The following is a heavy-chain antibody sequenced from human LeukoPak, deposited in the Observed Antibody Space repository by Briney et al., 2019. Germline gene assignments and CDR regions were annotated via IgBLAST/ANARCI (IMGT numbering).Heavy chain of an antibody. D-gene: IGHD2-21*02. CDR3: AREFLVTGMDY. V-gene: IGHV4-38-2*02. CDR1: GYSISSGYY. Sequence: SETLSLTCTVSGYSISSGYYWGWIRQPPGKGLEWIGSIYHSGSTYYNPSLKSRVTISVDTSKNQFSLKLSSVTAADTAVYYCAREFLVTGMDYWGQGTLVIVSS. J-gene: IGHJ4*02. CDR2: IYHSGST.